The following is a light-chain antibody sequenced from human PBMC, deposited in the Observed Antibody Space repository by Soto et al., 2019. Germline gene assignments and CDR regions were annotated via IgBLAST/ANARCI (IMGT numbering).Light chain of an antibody. CDR2: GAS. V-gene: IGKV3-20*01. J-gene: IGKJ5*01. CDR1: ESVSTN. Sequence: TQSPATLSLAPGERVTLSGRASESVSTNLAWYQQKPGQAPRLLIFGASKRATGIPDSFSGSGSGRDFTLTISGLETEDFAVYYCQQYGSSPLISFGQGTRLEIK. CDR3: QQYGSSPLIS.